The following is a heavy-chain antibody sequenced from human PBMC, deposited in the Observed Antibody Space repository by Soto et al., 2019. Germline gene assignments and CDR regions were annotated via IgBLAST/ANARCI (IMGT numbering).Heavy chain of an antibody. J-gene: IGHJ3*01. Sequence: QITLKESGPTLVKPTQTLTLTCIFSGFSFSADGVGVGWIRQPPGKALEWLVLIYWDDDTRYRPSLKSRLTITKDTSKNQVVLTMTNMDPVDTGTYYCAHAYGGTSWPNDAFDVWGQGTVVTVSS. D-gene: IGHD2-2*01. V-gene: IGHV2-5*02. CDR3: AHAYGGTSWPNDAFDV. CDR1: GFSFSADGVG. CDR2: IYWDDDT.